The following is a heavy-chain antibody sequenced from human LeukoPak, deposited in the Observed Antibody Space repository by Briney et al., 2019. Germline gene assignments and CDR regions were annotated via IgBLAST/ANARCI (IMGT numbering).Heavy chain of an antibody. Sequence: ASVKVSCKASGGTFSSYAISWVRQAPGQGLEWMGRIIPIFGTANYAQKFQGRVTITTDESTSTAYMELSSLRSEDTAVYYCARKHQVGRWLQFNYWGQGTLVTVSS. CDR2: IIPIFGTA. J-gene: IGHJ4*02. D-gene: IGHD5-24*01. CDR3: ARKHQVGRWLQFNY. V-gene: IGHV1-69*05. CDR1: GGTFSSYA.